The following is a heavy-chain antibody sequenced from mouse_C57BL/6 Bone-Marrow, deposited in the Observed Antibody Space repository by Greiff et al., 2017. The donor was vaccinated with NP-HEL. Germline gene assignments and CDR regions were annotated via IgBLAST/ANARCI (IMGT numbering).Heavy chain of an antibody. CDR3: TVIYYYGRARFYAMGD. CDR1: GYTFTDYE. D-gene: IGHD1-1*01. J-gene: IGHJ4*01. V-gene: IGHV1-15*01. Sequence: VKLQQSGAELVRPGASVTLSCKASGYTFTDYEMHWVKQTPVHGLEWIGAIDPETGGTAYNQKFKGKAILTVDKSSSTAYMELRSLTSEDSAVYYCTVIYYYGRARFYAMGDWGPGASVTVAS. CDR2: IDPETGGT.